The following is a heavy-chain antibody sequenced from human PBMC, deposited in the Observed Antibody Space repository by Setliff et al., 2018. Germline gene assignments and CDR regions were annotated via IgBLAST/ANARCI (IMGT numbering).Heavy chain of an antibody. D-gene: IGHD3-10*01. CDR1: GFRFSSYA. J-gene: IGHJ3*01. CDR3: ARDRGLRGFDV. V-gene: IGHV3-48*03. Sequence: GGSLRLSCVASGFRFSSYAMNWVRQAPGKGLDWVSYIGGSGSIIYYADSVKGRFTVSRDNARNSLYLQMNSLSAEDTAVYYCARDRGLRGFDVWGQGTMVTVSS. CDR2: IGGSGSII.